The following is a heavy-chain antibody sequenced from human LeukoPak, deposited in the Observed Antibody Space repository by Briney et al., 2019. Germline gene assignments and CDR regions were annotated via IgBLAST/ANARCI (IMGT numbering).Heavy chain of an antibody. J-gene: IGHJ5*01. CDR3: ASPQPPANDGSGP. CDR2: INSDGSGT. D-gene: IGHD1-1*01. V-gene: IGHV3-74*01. CDR1: GFTFSTYW. Sequence: GGSLRLSCAASGFTFSTYWMHWVRQAPGKGLVWVSRINSDGSGTTYADSVRGRFTISRDNAKNTLYLQMNSLRAEDTAVYYCASPQPPANDGSGPWSKVLLVTV.